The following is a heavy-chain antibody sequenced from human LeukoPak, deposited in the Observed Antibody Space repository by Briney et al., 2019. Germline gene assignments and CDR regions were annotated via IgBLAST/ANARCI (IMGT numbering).Heavy chain of an antibody. D-gene: IGHD5-24*01. CDR3: ARERDGYNHYYYYYMDV. CDR1: GFTVSSNY. Sequence: GGSLRLSCAASGFTVSSNYMSWVRQAPGKGLEWVSVIYSGGSTYYADSVKGRFTISRDNSKNTLYLQMNSLRAEDTAVYHCARERDGYNHYYYYYMDVWGKGTTVTVSS. V-gene: IGHV3-66*02. J-gene: IGHJ6*03. CDR2: IYSGGST.